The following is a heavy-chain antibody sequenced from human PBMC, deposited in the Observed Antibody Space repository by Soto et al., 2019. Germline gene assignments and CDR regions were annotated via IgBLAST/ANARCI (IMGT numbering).Heavy chain of an antibody. CDR1: GVPISTDYYY. CDR2: IYYSGST. J-gene: IGHJ4*02. V-gene: IGHV4-30-4*01. D-gene: IGHD1-1*01. Sequence: SETLSLTCTVSGVPISTDYYYWTWIRQPPGKGMEWIGYIYYSGSTYYNWSLKSRVTISIDTSKNQFSLNLSSVTAADKAVYYCASGKGVDGSQYLDNWGQGTLVTVSS. CDR3: ASGKGVDGSQYLDN.